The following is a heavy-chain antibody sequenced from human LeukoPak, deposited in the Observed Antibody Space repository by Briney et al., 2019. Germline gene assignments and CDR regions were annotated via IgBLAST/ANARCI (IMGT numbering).Heavy chain of an antibody. Sequence: PGRSLRLSCAASGLTFDDYAMHWVRQAPGKGLEWVSGISWNSGSIGYADSVKGRFTISRDNAKNSLYLQMNSLRAEDTAVYYCARGVTSRGLNAFDIWGQGTMVTVSS. CDR2: ISWNSGSI. D-gene: IGHD5-18*01. CDR3: ARGVTSRGLNAFDI. CDR1: GLTFDDYA. V-gene: IGHV3-9*01. J-gene: IGHJ3*02.